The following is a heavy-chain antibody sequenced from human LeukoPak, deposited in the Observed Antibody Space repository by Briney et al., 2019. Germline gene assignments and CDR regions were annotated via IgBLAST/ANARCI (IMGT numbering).Heavy chain of an antibody. J-gene: IGHJ6*03. Sequence: SVKVSCKASGGTFSSYSISWVRQAPGHGLEWVGGIIPIFGTANYAQKFQGRVTITTDESTSTAYMELSSLRSEDTAVYYCARGAYGDYVLYYYYMDVWGKGTTVTVSS. CDR1: GGTFSSYS. CDR2: IIPIFGTA. D-gene: IGHD4-17*01. V-gene: IGHV1-69*05. CDR3: ARGAYGDYVLYYYYMDV.